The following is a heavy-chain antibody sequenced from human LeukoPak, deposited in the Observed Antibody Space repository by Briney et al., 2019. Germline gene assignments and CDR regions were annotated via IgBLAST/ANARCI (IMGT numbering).Heavy chain of an antibody. D-gene: IGHD2-15*01. CDR2: MSYDGSNQ. CDR3: ARDLGYCSGGSCGYYFDY. CDR1: GFTFSNYA. V-gene: IGHV3-30-3*01. J-gene: IGHJ4*02. Sequence: GGSLRLSCAASGFTFSNYAMHWVRQAPGKGLNWVAVMSYDGSNQYYADSVKGRFTISRDNSKNTLYLQMHSLRAEDTAVYYCARDLGYCSGGSCGYYFDYWGQGTLVTVSS.